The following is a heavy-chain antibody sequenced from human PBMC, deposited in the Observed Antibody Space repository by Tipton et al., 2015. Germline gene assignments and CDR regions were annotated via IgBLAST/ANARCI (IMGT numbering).Heavy chain of an antibody. Sequence: LRLSCTVSGGSIGSGGHYWSWVRQRPGKGLEWIAFMYYSGSTYYNPSLKSRIAISVDTSRNQLSLRLRFVTAADTAVYYCVRGGNNWFDPWGQGTLVTVSS. CDR2: MYYSGST. CDR3: VRGGNNWFDP. CDR1: GGSIGSGGHY. D-gene: IGHD2-15*01. V-gene: IGHV4-31*02. J-gene: IGHJ5*02.